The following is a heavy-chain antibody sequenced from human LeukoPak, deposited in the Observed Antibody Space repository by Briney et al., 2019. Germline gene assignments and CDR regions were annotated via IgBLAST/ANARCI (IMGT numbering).Heavy chain of an antibody. D-gene: IGHD2-2*01. Sequence: GASVKVSCKASGYTFTGYYMHWVRQAPGQGLEWMGWINPNSGGTNYAQKFQGRVTITADESTSTAYMELSSLRSEDTAVYYCARDVEVPYYYMDVWGKGTTVTVSS. J-gene: IGHJ6*03. CDR1: GYTFTGYY. V-gene: IGHV1-2*02. CDR3: ARDVEVPYYYMDV. CDR2: INPNSGGT.